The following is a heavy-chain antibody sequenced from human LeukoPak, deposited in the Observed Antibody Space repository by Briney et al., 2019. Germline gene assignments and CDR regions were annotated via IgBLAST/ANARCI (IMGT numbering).Heavy chain of an antibody. CDR3: ARDRPYYYDSSGYPPLDY. J-gene: IGHJ4*02. V-gene: IGHV3-21*01. CDR1: GFTFSSYS. CDR2: ISSSSSYI. Sequence: GGSLRLSCAASGFTFSSYSMNWVRQAPGMGLEWVSSISSSSSYIYYADSVKGRFTISRDNAKNSLYLQMNSLRAEDTAVYYCARDRPYYYDSSGYPPLDYWGQGTLVTVSS. D-gene: IGHD3-22*01.